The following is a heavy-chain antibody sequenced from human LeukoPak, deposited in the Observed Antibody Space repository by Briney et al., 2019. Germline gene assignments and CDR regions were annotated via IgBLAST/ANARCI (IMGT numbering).Heavy chain of an antibody. Sequence: PSQTLSLTCSVSGGSISSGTYYWSWIPQPAGKGLEWIGRIYTSGSTNHNPSLNSRGTISLDTSKNQFSLKLSSVTAADTAVYYCARERGGYYGWGNYCFDYWGQGTLVTVSS. D-gene: IGHD3-10*01. V-gene: IGHV4-61*02. CDR1: GGSISSGTYY. CDR3: ARERGGYYGWGNYCFDY. CDR2: IYTSGST. J-gene: IGHJ4*02.